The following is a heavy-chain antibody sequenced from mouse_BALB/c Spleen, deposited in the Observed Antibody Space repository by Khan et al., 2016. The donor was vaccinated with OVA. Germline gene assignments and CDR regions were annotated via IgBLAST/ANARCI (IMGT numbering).Heavy chain of an antibody. D-gene: IGHD1-1*01. CDR2: ISYSGNT. J-gene: IGHJ2*01. Sequence: EVKLLESGPGLVKPSQSLSLTCTVTGYSITTDYAWNWIRQFPGNKLEWMGFISYSGNTKYNPSLKSRISITRDTSKNQFFLQLKSVTTEDTAIYYCERVYGGDFDYWGQGTTVTVSS. CDR3: ERVYGGDFDY. CDR1: GYSITTDYA. V-gene: IGHV3-2*02.